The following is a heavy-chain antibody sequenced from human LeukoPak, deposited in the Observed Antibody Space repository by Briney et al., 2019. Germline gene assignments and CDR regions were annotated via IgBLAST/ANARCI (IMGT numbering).Heavy chain of an antibody. CDR1: GGSISSGDYY. J-gene: IGHJ3*02. Sequence: SRTLSLTCTVSGGSISSGDYYWSWIRQPPGKGLEWIGYIYYSGSTYYNPSLKSRVTISVDTSKNQFSLKLSSVTAADTAVYYCARGRFGVVITDAFDIWDQGTMVTVSS. CDR3: ARGRFGVVITDAFDI. CDR2: IYYSGST. V-gene: IGHV4-30-4*01. D-gene: IGHD3-3*01.